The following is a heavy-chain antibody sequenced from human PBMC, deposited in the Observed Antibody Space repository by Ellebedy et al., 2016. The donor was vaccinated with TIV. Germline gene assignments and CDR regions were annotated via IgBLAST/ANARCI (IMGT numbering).Heavy chain of an antibody. J-gene: IGHJ5*02. Sequence: AASVTVSCKASGYTFTNYYIHWVRPAPGQGLEWMGIIDPSDGVTNYPQKFQGRVTMTRDTSTSTLYMQLISLRSEDTAVYYCAREARGTGGFDPWGQGTLVTVSS. D-gene: IGHD2-8*02. CDR2: IDPSDGVT. V-gene: IGHV1-46*01. CDR1: GYTFTNYY. CDR3: AREARGTGGFDP.